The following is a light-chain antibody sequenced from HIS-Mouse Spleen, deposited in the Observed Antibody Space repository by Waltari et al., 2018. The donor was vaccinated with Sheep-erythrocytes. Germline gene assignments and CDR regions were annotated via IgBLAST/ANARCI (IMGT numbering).Light chain of an antibody. Sequence: QSALTQPASVSGSPGPSLTISCTGTSSDVGCYNYVPWYQQHPGKAPKLMIYDVSNRPSAVSNRFSGSKSGNTASLTISGLQAEDEADYYCSSYTSSSTWVFGGGTKLTVL. CDR1: SSDVGCYNY. CDR2: DVS. V-gene: IGLV2-14*03. J-gene: IGLJ3*02. CDR3: SSYTSSSTWV.